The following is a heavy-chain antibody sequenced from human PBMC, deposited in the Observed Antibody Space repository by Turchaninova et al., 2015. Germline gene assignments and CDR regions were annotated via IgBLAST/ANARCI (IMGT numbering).Heavy chain of an antibody. J-gene: IGHJ6*02. CDR3: AIDFYDYGDHTYYYGMDV. CDR1: GFPFSSYE. V-gene: IGHV3-48*03. CDR2: LSSGSTI. Sequence: EVQLVESGGGLVQPGGSLRLSCAASGFPFSSYEMNWVRQAPGKGLEWVSYLSSGSTIYSADSLKGRLTISSDNSKNELYLQMNSLIAEDTAVYYCAIDFYDYGDHTYYYGMDVWGQGTTVTVSS. D-gene: IGHD4-17*01.